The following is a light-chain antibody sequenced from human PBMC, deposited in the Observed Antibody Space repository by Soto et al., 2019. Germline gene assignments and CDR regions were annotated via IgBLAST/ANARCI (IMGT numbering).Light chain of an antibody. CDR2: DAS. V-gene: IGKV3-11*01. Sequence: ENVLTQSPATLSLSPGEGATLSCRASQSINTYLAWYQQKPGQAPRLLIYDASKRATGIPARFSGSGSGTNFTLTISSLEPEDFAVYYCQQRSKWPITFGQGTRLEIK. J-gene: IGKJ5*01. CDR1: QSINTY. CDR3: QQRSKWPIT.